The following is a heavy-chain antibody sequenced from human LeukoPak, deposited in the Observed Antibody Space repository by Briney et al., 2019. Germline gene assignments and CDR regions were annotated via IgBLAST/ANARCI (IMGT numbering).Heavy chain of an antibody. CDR3: ESYPLTEGSEGTTRYYYGMDV. Sequence: ASVKVSCKASGYTFTGYYMHWVRQAPGQGLEWMGWINPNSGGTNYAQKFQGRVTMTRDTSISTAYMELSRLRSDDTAVYYCESYPLTEGSEGTTRYYYGMDVWGQGTTVTVSS. V-gene: IGHV1-2*02. J-gene: IGHJ6*02. D-gene: IGHD1-7*01. CDR1: GYTFTGYY. CDR2: INPNSGGT.